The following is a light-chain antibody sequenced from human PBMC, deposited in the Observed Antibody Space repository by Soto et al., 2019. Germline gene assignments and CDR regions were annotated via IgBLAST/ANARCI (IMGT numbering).Light chain of an antibody. CDR3: QQYGSSGT. CDR1: QSVSNNY. J-gene: IGKJ1*01. Sequence: ESVLTQSPGTLSLSPGERATLSCRASQSVSNNYLAWYQQKPGQAPRPLIYGASNRATGIPDRFSGSGSGTDFTLTISRLEPEDFAVYYCQQYGSSGTFGQGTKVDIK. CDR2: GAS. V-gene: IGKV3-20*01.